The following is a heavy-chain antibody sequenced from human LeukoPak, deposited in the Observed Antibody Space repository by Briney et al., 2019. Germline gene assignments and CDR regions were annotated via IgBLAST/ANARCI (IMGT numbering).Heavy chain of an antibody. J-gene: IGHJ6*03. D-gene: IGHD2-15*01. CDR3: ATDPGVVVVAATYRYMDV. CDR1: GFIFSRHS. Sequence: GGSLRLSCAGSGFIFSRHSMNWVRQAPGKGLEWVSSISTSSSYIYYADSVKGRFTISRDNARNSLYLQMNSLRAEDTAVYYCATDPGVVVVAATYRYMDVWGKGTTVTVSS. CDR2: ISTSSSYI. V-gene: IGHV3-21*01.